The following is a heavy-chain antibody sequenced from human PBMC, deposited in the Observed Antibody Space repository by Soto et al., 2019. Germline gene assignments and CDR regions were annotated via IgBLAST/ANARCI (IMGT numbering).Heavy chain of an antibody. V-gene: IGHV2-5*01. CDR3: AHSCCFFYCYDDHRDLLSFPTRRSSDL. J-gene: IGHJ2*01. D-gene: IGHD3-22*01. Sequence: AKRTSRLAGTVSRFPLSTSGVGVGWIRQPPGKALEWLALIYWNDDKRYSPSLKSRLTITKDTSKNQVVLTMTNMDPVDTATYYCAHSCCFFYCYDDHRDLLSFPTRRSSDL. CDR2: IYWNDDK. CDR1: RFPLSTSGVG.